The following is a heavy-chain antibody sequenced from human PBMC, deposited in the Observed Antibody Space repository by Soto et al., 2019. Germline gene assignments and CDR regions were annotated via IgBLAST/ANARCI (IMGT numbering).Heavy chain of an antibody. CDR3: ARDAGSSWYPIDY. D-gene: IGHD6-13*01. V-gene: IGHV3-33*01. J-gene: IGHJ4*02. CDR2: IWYDGSNK. Sequence: QVQLVESGGGVVQPGRSLRLSCAASGFTFSSYGMHWARQAPGKGLEWVAVIWYDGSNKYYADSVKGRFIISRDNSKNTLYLQMNSLRGEDTAVYYCARDAGSSWYPIDYWGQGTLVTVSS. CDR1: GFTFSSYG.